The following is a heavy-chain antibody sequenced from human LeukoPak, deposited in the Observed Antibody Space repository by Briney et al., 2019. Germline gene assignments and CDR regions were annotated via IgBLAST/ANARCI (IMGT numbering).Heavy chain of an antibody. D-gene: IGHD6-19*01. CDR2: IYYSGST. CDR3: ARRRAVPGFYYFDY. Sequence: ETLSLTCTVSGGSISSYYWAWLRQPPGKGLEWIGYIYYSGSTNYNPSLKSRVTISVDTSKNQFSLKLSSLTAADTAVYYCARRRAVPGFYYFDYWGQGTLVTVSS. CDR1: GGSISSYY. V-gene: IGHV4-59*08. J-gene: IGHJ4*02.